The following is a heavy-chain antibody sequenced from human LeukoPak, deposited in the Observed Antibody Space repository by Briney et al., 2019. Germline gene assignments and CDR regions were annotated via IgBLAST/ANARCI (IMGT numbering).Heavy chain of an antibody. CDR2: ISGGGDNT. D-gene: IGHD2-15*01. Sequence: GGSLILSCAASGFTFNSYAMSWVRQASGKGLEWVSGISGGGDNTYYADSVKGRFTISRDTSKNMVYLEMNSLRAEDTTVYYCAKGGPGAARDYWGQGTLVTVSS. CDR3: AKGGPGAARDY. J-gene: IGHJ4*02. CDR1: GFTFNSYA. V-gene: IGHV3-23*01.